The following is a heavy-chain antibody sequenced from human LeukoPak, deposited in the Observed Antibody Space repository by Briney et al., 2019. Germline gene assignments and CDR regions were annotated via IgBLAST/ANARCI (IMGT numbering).Heavy chain of an antibody. Sequence: SETLSLTCDVYGGSFSGYYWSWIRQPPGKGLEWIGEINHSGSTNYNPSLKSRVTISVDTSKNQFSLKLSSVTAADTAVYYCARVRDIVVVVAADYDAFDIWGQGTMVTVSS. D-gene: IGHD2-15*01. V-gene: IGHV4-34*01. CDR1: GGSFSGYY. CDR3: ARVRDIVVVVAADYDAFDI. CDR2: INHSGST. J-gene: IGHJ3*02.